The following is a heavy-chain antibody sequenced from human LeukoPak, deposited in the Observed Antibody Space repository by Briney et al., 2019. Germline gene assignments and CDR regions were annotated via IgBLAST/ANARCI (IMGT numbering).Heavy chain of an antibody. Sequence: GGSLRLSCAASGFIFSSYSMNWVRQAPGKGLEWVSSISSSSSYIYYADSVKGRFTISRDNAKNSLYLQMNSLRAEDTAVYYCARGIPPTYYYDSSGYHYFDYWGQGTLVTVSS. CDR3: ARGIPPTYYYDSSGYHYFDY. CDR1: GFIFSSYS. V-gene: IGHV3-21*01. J-gene: IGHJ4*02. CDR2: ISSSSSYI. D-gene: IGHD3-22*01.